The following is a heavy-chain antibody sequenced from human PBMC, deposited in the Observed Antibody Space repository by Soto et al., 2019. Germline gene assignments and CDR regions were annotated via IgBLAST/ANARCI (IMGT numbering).Heavy chain of an antibody. CDR1: GFTVSSNY. CDR2: IYSGGST. V-gene: IGHV3-66*01. D-gene: IGHD2-15*01. CDR3: ARDGVYCSGGSCYSVWYFDL. J-gene: IGHJ2*01. Sequence: EVQLVESGGGLVQPGGSLRLSCAASGFTVSSNYMSWVRQAPGKGLEWVSVIYSGGSTYYADSVKGRFTISRDNSKNTLYLQMNSLRAEDTAVYYCARDGVYCSGGSCYSVWYFDLWGRGTLVTVSS.